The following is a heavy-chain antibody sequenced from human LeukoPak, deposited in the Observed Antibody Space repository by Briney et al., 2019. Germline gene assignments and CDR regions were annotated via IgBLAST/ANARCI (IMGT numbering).Heavy chain of an antibody. CDR2: IYPGDSDT. CDR3: ARRAKLGYCSSTSCSYSFDY. CDR1: GYSFTSYW. Sequence: GESLKISCKGSGYSFTSYWIGWVRQMPGKGLEWMGIIYPGDSDTRYSPSFQGQVTISVDKSISTAYLQWSSLKASDTAMYYCARRAKLGYCSSTSCSYSFDYWGQGTLVTVSS. J-gene: IGHJ4*02. D-gene: IGHD2-2*01. V-gene: IGHV5-51*01.